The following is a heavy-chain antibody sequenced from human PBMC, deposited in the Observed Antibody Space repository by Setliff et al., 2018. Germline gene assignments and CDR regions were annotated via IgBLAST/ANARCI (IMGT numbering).Heavy chain of an antibody. CDR1: GFTFSSYS. Sequence: GGSLRLSCAASGFTFSSYSMNWVRQAPGKGLEWVSYISSSSTIYYADSVKGRFTISRDNAKNSLYLQMNSLRAEDTAVYYCAKDPTSRYYNFWSGYFTDDYYYYWGQGTLVTVSS. CDR2: ISSSSTI. J-gene: IGHJ4*02. V-gene: IGHV3-48*01. CDR3: AKDPTSRYYNFWSGYFTDDYYYY. D-gene: IGHD3-3*01.